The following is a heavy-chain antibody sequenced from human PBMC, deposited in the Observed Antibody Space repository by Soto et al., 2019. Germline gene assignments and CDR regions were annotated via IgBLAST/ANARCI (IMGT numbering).Heavy chain of an antibody. CDR3: ARKSTTVVTPSDF. CDR2: MNPNSGNT. CDR1: GYTFTSYD. Sequence: SVKVSCKASGYTFTSYDINWVRQATGQGLEWMGWMNPNSGNTGYAQKFQGRVTMTRNTSISTAYMELSSLRSEDTAVYYCARKSTTVVTPSDFWGQGHLVTVSS. D-gene: IGHD4-17*01. J-gene: IGHJ4*02. V-gene: IGHV1-8*01.